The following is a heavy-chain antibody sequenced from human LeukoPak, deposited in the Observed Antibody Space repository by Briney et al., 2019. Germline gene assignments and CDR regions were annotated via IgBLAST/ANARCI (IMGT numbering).Heavy chain of an antibody. CDR2: IYYSGST. D-gene: IGHD4-23*01. Sequence: PLETLSLTCTVSGGSISGYYYNWIRQPPGKGLEWIGYIYYSGSTNYNPSLKSRVTISLDTSKNQFSLKRSSVTTADTAVYYCARSVVTLYWYFDLWGRGTLVTVSS. J-gene: IGHJ2*01. V-gene: IGHV4-59*01. CDR1: GGSISGYY. CDR3: ARSVVTLYWYFDL.